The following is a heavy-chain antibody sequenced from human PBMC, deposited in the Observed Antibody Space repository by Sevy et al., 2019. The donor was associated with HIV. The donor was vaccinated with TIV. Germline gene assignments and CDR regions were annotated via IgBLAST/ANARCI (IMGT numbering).Heavy chain of an antibody. V-gene: IGHV4-31*03. Sequence: SETLSLTCTVSGGSISSGGYYWSWIRQHPGKGLEWIGYIYYSGSTYYNPSLKSRVTISVDTSKNQFSLKLSSVTAAETAVYYCARDTIVGATEYYYYGMDVWGQGTTVTVSS. J-gene: IGHJ6*02. CDR2: IYYSGST. CDR3: ARDTIVGATEYYYYGMDV. D-gene: IGHD1-26*01. CDR1: GGSISSGGYY.